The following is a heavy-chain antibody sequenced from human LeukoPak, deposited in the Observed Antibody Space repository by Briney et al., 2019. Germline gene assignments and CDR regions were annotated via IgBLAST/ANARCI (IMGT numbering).Heavy chain of an antibody. J-gene: IGHJ6*03. CDR3: ASTTESVVMGLYMDV. D-gene: IGHD3-22*01. CDR1: GYTFTGYY. CDR2: INPNSGGT. Sequence: GASVKVSCKASGYTFTGYYMHWVRQAPGQGLEWMGWINPNSGGTNYAQKFQGRVTMTRDTSISTAYMELSRLRSDDTAVYYCASTTESVVMGLYMDVWGKGTTVTVSS. V-gene: IGHV1-2*02.